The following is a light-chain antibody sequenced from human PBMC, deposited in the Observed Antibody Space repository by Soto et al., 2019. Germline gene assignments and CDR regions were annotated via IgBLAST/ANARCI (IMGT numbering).Light chain of an antibody. CDR3: QQNDSWPRT. J-gene: IGKJ1*01. V-gene: IGKV3-15*01. CDR2: GAS. Sequence: EIVMTQSPATLSVSPGERVTLSCRASQSVGNNLAWYQQKPGQAPRLLIHGASTRHSGIPGRFSGSGSGTEFTPTISSLQSEDFHVHYCQQNDSWPRTFGQGTNVDIK. CDR1: QSVGNN.